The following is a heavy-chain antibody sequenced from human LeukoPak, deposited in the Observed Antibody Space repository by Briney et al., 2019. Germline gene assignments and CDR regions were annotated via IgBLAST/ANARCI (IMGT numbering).Heavy chain of an antibody. CDR2: INHSGST. Sequence: SETLSLTCAVYGGSFSGYYWSWIRQPPGKGLEWIGEINHSGSTNYNPSLKSRVTISVDTSKNQFSLKLSSVTAADTAVYYCARGSRGVLAPWGQGTLVTVSS. D-gene: IGHD3-10*01. CDR3: ARGSRGVLAP. J-gene: IGHJ5*02. CDR1: GGSFSGYY. V-gene: IGHV4-34*01.